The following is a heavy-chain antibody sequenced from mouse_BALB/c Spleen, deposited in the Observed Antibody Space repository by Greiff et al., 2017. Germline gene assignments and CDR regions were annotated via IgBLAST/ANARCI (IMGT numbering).Heavy chain of an antibody. CDR2: ISDGGSYT. CDR3: ARDRSTMITRAMDY. J-gene: IGHJ4*01. CDR1: GFTFSDYY. Sequence: EVMLVESGGGLVKPGGSLKLSCAASGFTFSDYYMYWVRQTPEKRLEWVATISDGGSYTYYPDSVKGRFTISRDNAKNNLYLQMSSLKSEDTAMYYCARDRSTMITRAMDYWGQGTSVTVSS. V-gene: IGHV5-4*02. D-gene: IGHD2-4*01.